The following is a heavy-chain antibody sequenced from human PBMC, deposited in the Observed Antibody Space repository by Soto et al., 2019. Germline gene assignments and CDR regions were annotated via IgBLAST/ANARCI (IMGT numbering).Heavy chain of an antibody. V-gene: IGHV1-69*01. CDR3: ARGATHGSSWYFWFDP. Sequence: QMQLVQSGAEVRMPGSSVKVSCKASGGTFSTYSINWVRQAPGQGLEWMGGIIPLFGTTNYAQKFKGRVTIAADESTSTAYMELRSLRDEDAAVYYCARGATHGSSWYFWFDPWGQGTLVTVSS. CDR1: GGTFSTYS. J-gene: IGHJ5*02. D-gene: IGHD6-13*01. CDR2: IIPLFGTT.